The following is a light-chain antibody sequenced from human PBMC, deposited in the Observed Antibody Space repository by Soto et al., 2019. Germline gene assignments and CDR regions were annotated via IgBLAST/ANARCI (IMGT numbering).Light chain of an antibody. CDR1: QGISNR. CDR3: QNYNSAPPAGA. J-gene: IGKJ4*01. Sequence: DLQMTQSPSSLSASVGDRVSITCRASQGISNRLAWYQQKPGKVPKLLIYETSTLQSGVPSRFSGSGSGTDFTLTISSLQPEDVATYYCQNYNSAPPAGAFGGGTKVEIK. V-gene: IGKV1-27*01. CDR2: ETS.